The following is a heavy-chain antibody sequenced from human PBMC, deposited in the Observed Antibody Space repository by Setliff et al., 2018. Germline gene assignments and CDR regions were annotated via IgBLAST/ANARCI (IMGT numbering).Heavy chain of an antibody. J-gene: IGHJ4*02. D-gene: IGHD6-13*01. Sequence: ASVKVSCKASEYTFRSYGINWVRQAPGQGLEWMGWISAANGNTNSAQKLQGRVTMTTDASTSTAYMERRSLRSDDTAMYYCARDAPYTNTWRYFDHWGQGTLVTVSS. V-gene: IGHV1-18*01. CDR3: ARDAPYTNTWRYFDH. CDR2: ISAANGNT. CDR1: EYTFRSYG.